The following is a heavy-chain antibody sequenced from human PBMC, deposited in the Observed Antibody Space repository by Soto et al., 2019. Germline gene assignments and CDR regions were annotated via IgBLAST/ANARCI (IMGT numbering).Heavy chain of an antibody. D-gene: IGHD3-16*01. Sequence: PSETLSLTCTVSGGSVRSGGYYWTWIRQRPEKGLEWIGYIHDSGSTYYSSSLKTRLTISLDASKNHLSLKLRSVTAADTALYFCARGLGGGHTYAHDLWGQGTLVTVSS. CDR3: ARGLGGGHTYAHDL. J-gene: IGHJ5*02. V-gene: IGHV4-31*03. CDR1: GGSVRSGGYY. CDR2: IHDSGST.